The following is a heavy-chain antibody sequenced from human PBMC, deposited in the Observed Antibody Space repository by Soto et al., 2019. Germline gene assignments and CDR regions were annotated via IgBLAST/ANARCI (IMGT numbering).Heavy chain of an antibody. D-gene: IGHD4-17*01. J-gene: IGHJ6*02. Sequence: ADSLKISCKGSGYSFTSYWIGWVRQMPGKGLEWMGIIYPGDSDTRYSPSFQGQVTISADKSISTAYLQWSSLKASDTAMYYCASHDFCDARGLYYYYGLDVWGQGTTRTVA. CDR1: GYSFTSYW. CDR2: IYPGDSDT. CDR3: ASHDFCDARGLYYYYGLDV. V-gene: IGHV5-51*01.